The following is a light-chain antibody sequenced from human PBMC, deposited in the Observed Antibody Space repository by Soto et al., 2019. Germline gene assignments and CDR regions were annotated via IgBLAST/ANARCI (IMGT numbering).Light chain of an antibody. V-gene: IGKV3-15*01. CDR2: GAS. CDR3: QQYLDWPRT. CDR1: QSVSSN. Sequence: EIVMTQSPATLSVSPGERATPSCRASQSVSSNLAWYQQKPGQAPRPLIYGASNRATGVPDRFSGSGAGTLFTLTISNLQSVDFAVYYCQQYLDWPRTFGQGTKVDIK. J-gene: IGKJ1*01.